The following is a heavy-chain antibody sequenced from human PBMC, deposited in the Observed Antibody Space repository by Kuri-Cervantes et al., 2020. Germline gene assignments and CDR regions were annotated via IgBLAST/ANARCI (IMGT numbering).Heavy chain of an antibody. CDR3: ARDKRAARPGGYYYYYMDV. CDR1: GGSLSSGDYY. D-gene: IGHD6-6*01. J-gene: IGHJ6*03. Sequence: GSLRLSCSVSGGSLSSGDYYWNWIRQPPGKPLDWIGYISHSGSTSYNPSLKSRVTISVDTSKNQFSLRLTSVTAADTAVYYCARDKRAARPGGYYYYYMDVWGKGTTVTVSS. V-gene: IGHV4-61*08. CDR2: ISHSGST.